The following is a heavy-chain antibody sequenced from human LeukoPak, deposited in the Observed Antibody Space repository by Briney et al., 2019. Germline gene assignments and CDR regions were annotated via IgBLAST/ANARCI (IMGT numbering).Heavy chain of an antibody. Sequence: GASVKVSCKASGYTFTGYYMHWVRQAPGQGLEWMGWINPNSGGTNYAQKFQGRVTMTRDASISTAYMELSRLRSDDTAVYYCARDLYSSGEGDYWGQGTLVTVSS. CDR3: ARDLYSSGEGDY. CDR2: INPNSGGT. J-gene: IGHJ4*02. D-gene: IGHD6-19*01. CDR1: GYTFTGYY. V-gene: IGHV1-2*02.